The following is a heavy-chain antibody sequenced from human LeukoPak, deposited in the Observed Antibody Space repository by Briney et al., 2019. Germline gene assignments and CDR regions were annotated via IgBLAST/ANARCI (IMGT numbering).Heavy chain of an antibody. J-gene: IGHJ4*02. CDR2: INSDGSST. D-gene: IGHD6-13*01. CDR3: ASLLEGYSSSHADY. Sequence: GGSLRLSCAASGFTFSSYWMHWVRQAAGKGLVWVSRINSDGSSTSYADSVKGRFTISRDNAKHTLYLQMNSLRAEDTAVYYCASLLEGYSSSHADYWGQGTLVSVSS. CDR1: GFTFSSYW. V-gene: IGHV3-74*01.